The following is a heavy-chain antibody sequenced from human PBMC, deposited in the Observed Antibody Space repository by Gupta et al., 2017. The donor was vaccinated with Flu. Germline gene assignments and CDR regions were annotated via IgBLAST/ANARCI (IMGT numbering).Heavy chain of an antibody. Sequence: QAPGKGLEWVSGISWNSGSKGYVESVEGRFTISRDNAKNSLYLQLNSLRAEDTALYYCVKDQTSGFSGYDVIWGAFDIWGQGTMVTVSS. V-gene: IGHV3-9*01. CDR2: ISWNSGSK. CDR3: VKDQTSGFSGYDVIWGAFDI. J-gene: IGHJ3*02. D-gene: IGHD5-12*01.